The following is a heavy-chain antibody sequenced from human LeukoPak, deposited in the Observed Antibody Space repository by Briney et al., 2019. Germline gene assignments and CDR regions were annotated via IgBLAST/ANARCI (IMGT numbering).Heavy chain of an antibody. Sequence: PSETLSLTCTVSGGSISSSSYYWGWIRQPPGKGLEWIGSIYYSGSTYYNPSLKSRVTISVDTSKNQFSLKLSSVTAADTAVYYCARTVATAYYYYYYYMDVWDTGTTVTISS. V-gene: IGHV4-39*01. CDR1: GGSISSSSYY. CDR2: IYYSGST. J-gene: IGHJ6*03. CDR3: ARTVATAYYYYYYYMDV. D-gene: IGHD5-12*01.